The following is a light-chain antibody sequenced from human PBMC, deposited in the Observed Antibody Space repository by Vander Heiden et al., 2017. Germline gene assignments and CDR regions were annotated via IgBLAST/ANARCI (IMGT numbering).Light chain of an antibody. V-gene: IGKV1-33*01. CDR2: DAS. Sequence: DIQMTQSPSSLSASVGDRVTITCQASQDIGNSLNWYQLKPGRAPKLLIFDASTLETGVPSRFSGSGAETDFTFTISSLRPEDIATYFCQHEDNVPYTFGQGTKMEIK. CDR1: QDIGNS. J-gene: IGKJ2*01. CDR3: QHEDNVPYT.